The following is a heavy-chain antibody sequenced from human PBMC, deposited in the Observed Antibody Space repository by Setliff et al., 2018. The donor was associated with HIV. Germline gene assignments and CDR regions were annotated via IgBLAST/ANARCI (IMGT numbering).Heavy chain of an antibody. Sequence: ASVKVSCKASGGPFSTYTITWVRQAPGQGLEWIGGILPLLGSTNYAQKFQDRVTITADEFTNTAYMELKSLTSGDTAVCYCAGDKGGMPEHHYLDYWGQGTLVTGS. V-gene: IGHV1-69*13. CDR1: GGPFSTYT. D-gene: IGHD3-16*01. CDR2: ILPLLGST. J-gene: IGHJ4*02. CDR3: AGDKGGMPEHHYLDY.